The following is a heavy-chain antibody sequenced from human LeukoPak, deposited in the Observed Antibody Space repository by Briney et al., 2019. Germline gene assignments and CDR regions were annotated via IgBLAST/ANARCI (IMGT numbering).Heavy chain of an antibody. CDR1: GYSIRSGYY. J-gene: IGHJ4*02. D-gene: IGHD3-22*01. CDR2: IYHSGST. V-gene: IGHV4-38-2*02. CDR3: AREYRHYYDSSGYYSTEFDY. Sequence: SETLSLTCTVSGYSIRSGYYWGWIRQPPGMGLEWIGSIYHSGSTYYNPSLKSRVTISVDTSKNQFSLKLSSVTAADTAVYYCAREYRHYYDSSGYYSTEFDYWGQGTLVTVSS.